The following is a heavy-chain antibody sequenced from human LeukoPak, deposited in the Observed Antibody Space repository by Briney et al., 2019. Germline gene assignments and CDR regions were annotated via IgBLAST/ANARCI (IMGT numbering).Heavy chain of an antibody. CDR2: ISGSGGST. CDR3: AKRYLYCSSTSCYWSGMDV. CDR1: GFTFSSYA. D-gene: IGHD2-2*01. V-gene: IGHV3-23*01. J-gene: IGHJ6*02. Sequence: PGGSLRLSCAASGFTFSSYAMSWVRQAPGQGLEWVSAISGSGGSTYYADSVKGRFTISRDNSKNTLYLQMNSLRAEDTAVYYCAKRYLYCSSTSCYWSGMDVWGQGTTVTVSS.